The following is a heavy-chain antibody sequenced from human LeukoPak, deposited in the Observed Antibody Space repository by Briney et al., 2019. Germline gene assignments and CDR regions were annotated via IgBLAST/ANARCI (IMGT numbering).Heavy chain of an antibody. CDR1: GFTFSSYA. D-gene: IGHD4-23*01. Sequence: GGSLRLSCAASGFTFSSYAMHWVRQAPGKGLEWVAVISYDGSNKYYADSVKGRFTISRDNSKNTLYLQMNSLRAEDTAVYYCARDHDYGGTASLGYWGQGALVIVSS. J-gene: IGHJ4*02. V-gene: IGHV3-30-3*01. CDR3: ARDHDYGGTASLGY. CDR2: ISYDGSNK.